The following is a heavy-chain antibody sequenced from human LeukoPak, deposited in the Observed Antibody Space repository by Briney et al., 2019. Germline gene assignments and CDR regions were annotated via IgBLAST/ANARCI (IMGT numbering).Heavy chain of an antibody. D-gene: IGHD2-8*01. J-gene: IGHJ4*02. V-gene: IGHV4-39*01. CDR1: GGSISSSSYY. CDR2: IYYSGST. CDR3: GVYATRDYFDY. Sequence: SETLSLTCTVSGGSISSSSYYWGWIRQPPGKGLEWIGSIYYSGSTYYNPSLKSRVTISVDTSKNQFSLKLSSVTAADTAVYYCGVYATRDYFDYWGQGTLVTVPS.